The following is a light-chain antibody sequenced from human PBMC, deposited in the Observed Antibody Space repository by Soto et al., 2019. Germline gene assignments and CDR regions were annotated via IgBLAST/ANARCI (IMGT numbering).Light chain of an antibody. CDR2: EAS. Sequence: DIQMTQSPSTLSASVGDRVTITCRASHSISTWLACYQQKPGKAPKVLISEASNLKSGVPSRFSGSGSGTDFTLTISRLQPDDIGTYYCQEYSRYFGGGINVEIK. J-gene: IGKJ4*01. CDR3: QEYSRY. CDR1: HSISTW. V-gene: IGKV1-5*01.